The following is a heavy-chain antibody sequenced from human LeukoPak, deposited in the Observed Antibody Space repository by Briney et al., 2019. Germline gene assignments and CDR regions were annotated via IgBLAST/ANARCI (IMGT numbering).Heavy chain of an antibody. D-gene: IGHD3-3*01. J-gene: IGHJ4*02. CDR2: ISGSGGST. Sequence: GGSLRLSCAASGFTFSSYAMSWVRQAPGKGLEWVSAISGSGGSTYYADSVKGRFTISRDNSKNTLYLQMNSLRVEDTAVYYCAKAGVTIFGVAYYFDYWGQGTLVTVSS. CDR1: GFTFSSYA. CDR3: AKAGVTIFGVAYYFDY. V-gene: IGHV3-23*01.